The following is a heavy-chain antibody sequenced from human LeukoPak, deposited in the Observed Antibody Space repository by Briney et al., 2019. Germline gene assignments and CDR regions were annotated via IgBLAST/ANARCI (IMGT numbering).Heavy chain of an antibody. J-gene: IGHJ4*02. CDR3: ARGLSGWYTSSSLDY. D-gene: IGHD6-19*01. CDR1: GGSISSYY. V-gene: IGHV4-59*01. Sequence: SETLSLTCTVSGGSISSYYWSWIRQPPGKGLEWIGYIYYSGSTNYNPSLKSRVTISVDTSKNQFSLKLSSVTAADTAVYYCARGLSGWYTSSSLDYWGQGTLVTVSS. CDR2: IYYSGST.